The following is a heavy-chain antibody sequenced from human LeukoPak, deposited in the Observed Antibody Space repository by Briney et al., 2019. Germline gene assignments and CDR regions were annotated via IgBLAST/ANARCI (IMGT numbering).Heavy chain of an antibody. Sequence: PSETLSLTCTVSGGSISSYYWSWIRQPAGKGLEWIGRIYTSGGTNYNPSLKSRVTMSVDTSKNQFSLKLSSVTAADTAVYYCARDNNYYGSGSYHDYWGQGTLVTVSS. D-gene: IGHD3-10*01. V-gene: IGHV4-4*07. CDR3: ARDNNYYGSGSYHDY. CDR2: IYTSGGT. CDR1: GGSISSYY. J-gene: IGHJ4*02.